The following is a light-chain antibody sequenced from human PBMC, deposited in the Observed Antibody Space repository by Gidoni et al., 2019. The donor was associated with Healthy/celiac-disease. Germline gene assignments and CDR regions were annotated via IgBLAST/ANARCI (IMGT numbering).Light chain of an antibody. CDR3: QSFDSSLSGSV. CDR1: SSDIGEGYD. CDR2: GNN. Sequence: QSVLTQPPSVSGAPGQRVTISCTGSSSDIGEGYDVHWYQHLPGTAPKPRIYGNNNRPSGVPDRFSGSKSGTSASLAITGLQAEDEADYYCQSFDSSLSGSVFGGGTKLTVL. V-gene: IGLV1-40*01. J-gene: IGLJ3*02.